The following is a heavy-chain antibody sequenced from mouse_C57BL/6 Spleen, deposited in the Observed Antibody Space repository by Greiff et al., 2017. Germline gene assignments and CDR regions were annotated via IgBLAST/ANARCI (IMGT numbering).Heavy chain of an antibody. CDR3: ARGRSNFAMDY. Sequence: EVQRVESGPGMVKPSQSLSLTCTVTGYSITSGYDWHWIRHFPGNKLEWMGYISYSGSTNYNPSLKSRISITHDTSKNHFFLKLNSVTTEDTATYYCARGRSNFAMDYWGQGTSVTVSS. V-gene: IGHV3-1*01. D-gene: IGHD2-5*01. CDR1: GYSITSGYD. J-gene: IGHJ4*01. CDR2: ISYSGST.